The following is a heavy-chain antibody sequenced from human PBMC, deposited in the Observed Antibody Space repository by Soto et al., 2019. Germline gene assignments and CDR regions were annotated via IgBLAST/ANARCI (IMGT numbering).Heavy chain of an antibody. CDR1: GYSLPTYG. V-gene: IGHV1-18*04. J-gene: IGHJ4*02. Sequence: ASVKVSCKASGYSLPTYGVSWVRQAPGQGLEWMGWSSTANGDTNYLHKLRGRVTMTTDTSTSSAYLEVRSLRSDDTAVYYCARSGSSWNLREFDSWGQGTLVTVSS. CDR3: ARSGSSWNLREFDS. CDR2: SSTANGDT. D-gene: IGHD6-13*01.